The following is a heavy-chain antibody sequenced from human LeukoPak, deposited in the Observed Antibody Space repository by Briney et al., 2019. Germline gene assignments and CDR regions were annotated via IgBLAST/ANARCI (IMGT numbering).Heavy chain of an antibody. V-gene: IGHV1-18*01. CDR2: ISAYNGNT. CDR1: GYTFTSYG. CDR3: ARLPDSSSWYKGYYYYYYMDV. D-gene: IGHD6-13*01. Sequence: ASVKASCKASGYTFTSYGISWVRQAPGQGLEWMGWISAYNGNTNYAQKLQGRVTMTTDTSTSTAYMELRSLRSDDTAVYYCARLPDSSSWYKGYYYYYYMDVWGKGTTVTISS. J-gene: IGHJ6*03.